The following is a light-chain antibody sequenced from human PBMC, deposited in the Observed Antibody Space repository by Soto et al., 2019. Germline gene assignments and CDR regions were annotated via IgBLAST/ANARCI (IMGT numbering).Light chain of an antibody. J-gene: IGKJ4*01. CDR3: QQSYLTPLT. CDR2: DAS. V-gene: IGKV1-33*01. CDR1: QDISNY. Sequence: DIQMTQSASSLSASVGDRVTITCQASQDISNYLNWYQQKPGKAPKLLIYDASNLETGVPSRFSGSGSGTDFTLTISSRQPEDFATYYCQQSYLTPLTFGGGTKVDI.